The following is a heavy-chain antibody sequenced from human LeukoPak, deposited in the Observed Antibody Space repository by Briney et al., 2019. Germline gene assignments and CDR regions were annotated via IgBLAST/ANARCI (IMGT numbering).Heavy chain of an antibody. Sequence: PSQTLSLTCAVSGGSISSGGYSWSWIRQPPGKGLEWIGYIYHSGSTNYNPSLKSRVTMSVDTSKNQFSLKLSSVTAADTAVYYCARIAYGDYYYYGMDVWGQGTTVTVSS. CDR3: ARIAYGDYYYYGMDV. CDR1: GGSISSGGYS. D-gene: IGHD4-17*01. CDR2: IYHSGST. V-gene: IGHV4-30-2*01. J-gene: IGHJ6*02.